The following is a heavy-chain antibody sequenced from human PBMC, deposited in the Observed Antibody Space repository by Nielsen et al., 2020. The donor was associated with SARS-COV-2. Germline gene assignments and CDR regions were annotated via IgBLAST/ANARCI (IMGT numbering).Heavy chain of an antibody. D-gene: IGHD3-16*02. CDR3: ARVPGKDYDYVWGSYRYTSAFDI. J-gene: IGHJ3*02. CDR1: GYTFTSYD. V-gene: IGHV1-8*01. Sequence: ASVKVSCKASGYTFTSYDINWVRQATGQGLEWMGWMNPNSGNTGYAQKFQGRVTMTRNTSISTAYMELSSLRSEDTAVYYCARVPGKDYDYVWGSYRYTSAFDIWGQGTMVTVSS. CDR2: MNPNSGNT.